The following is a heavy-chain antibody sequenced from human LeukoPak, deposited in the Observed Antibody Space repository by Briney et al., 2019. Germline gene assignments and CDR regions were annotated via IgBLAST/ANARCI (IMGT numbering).Heavy chain of an antibody. V-gene: IGHV3-30*04. CDR2: IPYDGSNK. Sequence: GGSLRLSCAASGFTFSRYTMHWVRQAPGKGLEWVAVIPYDGSNKLFADSVKGRFTISRDSSKNTLYLQMNSRRAEDTAVYYCARSGSETQNWFDPWGQGTLVTVSS. D-gene: IGHD6-25*01. CDR3: ARSGSETQNWFDP. CDR1: GFTFSRYT. J-gene: IGHJ5*02.